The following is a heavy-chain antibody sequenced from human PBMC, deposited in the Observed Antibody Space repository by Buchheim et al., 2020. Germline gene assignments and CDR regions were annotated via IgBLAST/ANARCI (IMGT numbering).Heavy chain of an antibody. Sequence: EAQLVESGGGLVQPGGSLRLSCAGSGFTFSDHYIDWVRQAPGKGLEWIGRSRHKARSYTTEYAASVKGRFTISRDDSLNPVYMEMHSLETADTAVYYCSRWTLQRDGLDVWGQGTT. J-gene: IGHJ6*02. V-gene: IGHV3-72*01. D-gene: IGHD3/OR15-3a*01. CDR3: SRWTLQRDGLDV. CDR2: SRHKARSYTT. CDR1: GFTFSDHY.